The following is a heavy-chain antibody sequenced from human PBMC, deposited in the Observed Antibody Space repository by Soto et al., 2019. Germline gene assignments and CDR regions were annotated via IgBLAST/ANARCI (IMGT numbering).Heavy chain of an antibody. CDR3: SGGVGDAF. Sequence: EVHLVESGGGLVQTGGSLRLSCAIFESTVSRDWMNWVRQAPGKGLEWVAHINQDGSEKYYVDSVKGRFTISRDNAKKSLYLQMSSLRPADTVMYDCSGGVGDAFWGQGTLVTVSS. CDR1: ESTVSRDW. CDR2: INQDGSEK. D-gene: IGHD1-26*01. J-gene: IGHJ4*02. V-gene: IGHV3-7*04.